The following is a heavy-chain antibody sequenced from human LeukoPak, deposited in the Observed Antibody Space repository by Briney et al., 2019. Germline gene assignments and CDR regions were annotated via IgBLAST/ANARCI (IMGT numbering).Heavy chain of an antibody. CDR3: ARVIKSKYYDILTGPIRGEWFDP. J-gene: IGHJ5*02. CDR1: GFTFSSYS. V-gene: IGHV3-21*01. Sequence: PGGSLRLSCAASGFTFSSYSMNWVRQAPGKELEWVSSISSSSSYIYYADSVKGRFTISRDNAKNSLYLQMNSLRAEDTAVYYCARVIKSKYYDILTGPIRGEWFDPWGQGTLVTVSS. D-gene: IGHD3-9*01. CDR2: ISSSSSYI.